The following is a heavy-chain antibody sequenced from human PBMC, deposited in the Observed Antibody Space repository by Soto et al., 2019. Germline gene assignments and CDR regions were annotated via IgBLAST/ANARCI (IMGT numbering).Heavy chain of an antibody. CDR2: ISGSGGST. J-gene: IGHJ6*02. Sequence: GGSLRLSCAASGFTFSSYAMSWVRQAPGKGLEWVSAISGSGGSTYYADSVKGRFTISRDNSKNTLYLQMNSLRAEDKAVYYCVVWEPADYYYGMDVWGQGTTVTVSS. D-gene: IGHD1-26*01. CDR3: VVWEPADYYYGMDV. CDR1: GFTFSSYA. V-gene: IGHV3-23*01.